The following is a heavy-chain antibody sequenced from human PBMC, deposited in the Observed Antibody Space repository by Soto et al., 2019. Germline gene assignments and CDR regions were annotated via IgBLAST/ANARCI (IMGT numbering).Heavy chain of an antibody. CDR3: AGGRKGSGPYYFGY. D-gene: IGHD3-3*01. CDR2: ISSSSSYI. Sequence: EVQLVESGGGLVKPGGSLRLSCAASGFTFSDYSMNWVRQAPGKGLEWVSSISSSSSYIYYADSLKGRSTTSRDNAKNPLFMNMTSLRAEDTAVYYCAGGRKGSGPYYFGYWGQGTLVTVST. V-gene: IGHV3-21*01. CDR1: GFTFSDYS. J-gene: IGHJ4*02.